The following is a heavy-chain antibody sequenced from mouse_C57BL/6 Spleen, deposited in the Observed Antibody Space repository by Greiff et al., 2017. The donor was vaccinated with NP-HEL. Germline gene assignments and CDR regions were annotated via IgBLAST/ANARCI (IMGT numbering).Heavy chain of an antibody. J-gene: IGHJ2*01. V-gene: IGHV5-16*01. D-gene: IGHD1-1*01. CDR3: ARVDGSSSYYFDY. CDR2: INYDGSST. CDR1: GFTFSDYY. Sequence: EVHLVESEGGLVQPGSSMKLSCTASGFTFSDYYMAWVRQVPEKGLEWVANINYDGSSTYYLDSLKSRFIISRDNAKNILYLQMSSLKSEDTATYYCARVDGSSSYYFDYWGQGTTLTVSS.